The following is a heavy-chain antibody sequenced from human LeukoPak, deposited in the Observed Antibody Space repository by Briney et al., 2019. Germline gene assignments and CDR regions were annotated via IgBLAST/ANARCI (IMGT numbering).Heavy chain of an antibody. J-gene: IGHJ3*02. V-gene: IGHV3-7*01. Sequence: TGGSLRLSCAASGFTFSSYAMSWVRQAPGKGLEWVANIKQDGSEKYYVDSVKGRFTISRDNAKNSLYLQMNSLRAEDTAVYYCARADDYGGHDAFDIWGQGTMVTVSS. CDR1: GFTFSSYA. CDR3: ARADDYGGHDAFDI. D-gene: IGHD4-23*01. CDR2: IKQDGSEK.